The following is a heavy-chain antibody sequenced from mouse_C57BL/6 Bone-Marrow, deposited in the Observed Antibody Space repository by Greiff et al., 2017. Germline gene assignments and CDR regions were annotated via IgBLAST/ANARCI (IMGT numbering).Heavy chain of an antibody. D-gene: IGHD6-1*01. CDR2: FTLYSGAT. V-gene: IGHV1-49*01. J-gene: IGHJ1*03. CDR1: YFAFMASA. CDR3: AKAGCHWDCDD. Sequence: LQQSGAELVRPGSSVKLSCKASYFAFMASAMHWVKQRPGHGLEWIGSFTLYSGATEYSENFKGKATLTATTSSTTAYMALSSLTSADPAVRYCAKAGCHWDCDDWGTGTTVTVSS.